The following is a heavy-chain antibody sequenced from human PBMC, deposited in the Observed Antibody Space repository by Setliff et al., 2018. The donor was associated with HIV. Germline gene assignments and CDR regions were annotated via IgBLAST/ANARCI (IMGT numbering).Heavy chain of an antibody. CDR1: GFTFSGSP. J-gene: IGHJ4*02. CDR2: IKTEAEGYAT. V-gene: IGHV3-73*01. CDR3: SRPQYIYDNSDSDN. D-gene: IGHD3-22*01. Sequence: GESLTISCGASGFTFSGSPMHWVRQASGKGLEWVGRIKTEAEGYATAYAASVKGRFTISRDDSKNTAYLQMNSLKTEDTAIYYCSRPQYIYDNSDSDNWAQGALVTVSS.